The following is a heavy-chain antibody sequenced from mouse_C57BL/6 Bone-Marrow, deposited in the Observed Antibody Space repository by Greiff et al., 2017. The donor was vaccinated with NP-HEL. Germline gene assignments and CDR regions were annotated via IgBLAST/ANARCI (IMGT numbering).Heavy chain of an antibody. CDR1: GYTFTDYY. V-gene: IGHV1-26*01. D-gene: IGHD1-1*01. CDR2: INPNNGGT. J-gene: IGHJ2*01. CDR3: LLLLRLGY. Sequence: EVQLQQSGPELVKPGASVKISCKASGYTFTDYYMNWVKQSHGKSLEWIGDINPNNGGTSYNQKFKGKATLTVDKSSSTAYMELRSLTSEDSAVYYCLLLLRLGYWGQGTTLTVSS.